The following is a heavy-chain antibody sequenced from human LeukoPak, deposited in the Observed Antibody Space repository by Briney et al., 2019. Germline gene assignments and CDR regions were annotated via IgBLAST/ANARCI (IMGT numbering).Heavy chain of an antibody. CDR3: ARVAGPPYYYGMDV. J-gene: IGHJ6*02. Sequence: SETLSLTCTVSGGSISSYYWSWIRQPPGKGLEWIGYIYYSGSTNYNPSLKSRVTISVDTSKNQFSLKLSSVTAADTAVYYCARVAGPPYYYGMDVWGQGTTATVSS. D-gene: IGHD6-19*01. V-gene: IGHV4-59*01. CDR2: IYYSGST. CDR1: GGSISSYY.